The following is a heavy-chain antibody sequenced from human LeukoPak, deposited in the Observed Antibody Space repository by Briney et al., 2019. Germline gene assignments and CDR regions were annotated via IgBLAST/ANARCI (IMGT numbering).Heavy chain of an antibody. V-gene: IGHV4-59*01. CDR1: GGSISGYC. CDR2: IYYSGST. D-gene: IGHD5-24*01. Sequence: SETLSLTCTVSGGSISGYCWSWIRQPPGKGLEWIGYIYYSGSTNYNPSLKSRVTISVDTSKNQFSLKLSSVTAADTAVYYCARGRSLDYWGQGTLVTVSS. J-gene: IGHJ4*02. CDR3: ARGRSLDY.